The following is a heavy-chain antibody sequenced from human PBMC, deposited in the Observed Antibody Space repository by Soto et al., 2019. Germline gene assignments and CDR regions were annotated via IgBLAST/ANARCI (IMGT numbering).Heavy chain of an antibody. V-gene: IGHV1-8*01. CDR2: MNPNRGNT. Sequence: GASVKVSCKASGYTFTSYDINWVRQATGQGLEWMGWMNPNRGNTGYAQKFQGRVTMTRNTSISTAYMELSSLRSEDTAVYYCAGGRHIVGATIAGYWGQGTLVTVSS. CDR1: GYTFTSYD. CDR3: AGGRHIVGATIAGY. D-gene: IGHD1-26*01. J-gene: IGHJ4*02.